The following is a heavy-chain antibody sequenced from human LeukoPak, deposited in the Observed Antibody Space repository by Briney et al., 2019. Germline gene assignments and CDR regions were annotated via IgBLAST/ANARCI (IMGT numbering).Heavy chain of an antibody. CDR2: IKQDGSDK. D-gene: IGHD6-13*01. CDR1: GFTFSSYF. J-gene: IGHJ6*03. CDR3: AWYVRGSYFYMDV. V-gene: IGHV3-7*01. Sequence: GGSLRLSCAASGFTFSSYFMSWVRQAPGKGLEWVANIKQDGSDKYYMDSVKGRFTISRDNAKISMYLQMNSLRAEDTAVYYCAWYVRGSYFYMDVWGKGTTVTVSS.